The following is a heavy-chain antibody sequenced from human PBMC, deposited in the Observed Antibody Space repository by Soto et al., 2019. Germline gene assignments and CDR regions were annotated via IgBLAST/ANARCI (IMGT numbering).Heavy chain of an antibody. Sequence: LSLTCTVSGGSFSAYYWSWIRQPPGKGLEWIGYIYHSGTTTYNPSLKSRVTISVDTSKNQVSLKLSPVTAADTAVYYCAREYSRWLDPWGQGTRVTVSS. J-gene: IGHJ5*02. CDR1: GGSFSAYY. CDR2: IYHSGTT. CDR3: AREYSRWLDP. D-gene: IGHD2-15*01. V-gene: IGHV4-59*01.